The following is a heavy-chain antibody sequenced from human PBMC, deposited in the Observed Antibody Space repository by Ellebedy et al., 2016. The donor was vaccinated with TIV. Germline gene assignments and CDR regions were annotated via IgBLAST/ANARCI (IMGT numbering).Heavy chain of an antibody. CDR1: GFTFSSYA. J-gene: IGHJ6*02. CDR3: AREYGGMDV. CDR2: ISYDGSNK. Sequence: GESLKISCAASGFTFSSYAMHWVRQAPGKGLEWVAVISYDGSNKYYADSVKGRFTISRDNSKNTPYLQMNSLRAEDTAVYYCAREYGGMDVWGQGTTVTVSS. D-gene: IGHD4-17*01. V-gene: IGHV3-30-3*01.